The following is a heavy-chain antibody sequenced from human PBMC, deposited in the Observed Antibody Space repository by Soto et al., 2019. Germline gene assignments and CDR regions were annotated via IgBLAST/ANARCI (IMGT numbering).Heavy chain of an antibody. Sequence: QVQLQESGPGLVKPSETLSLTCTVSGGSISSYYWSWIRQPPGKGLEWIGYIYYRWSTNYNPSLKSRVTISVDTSKNQVSLKLSSVTAADTAMYYCARFNWYFDLWGRGTLVTVSS. CDR1: GGSISSYY. CDR3: ARFNWYFDL. CDR2: IYYRWST. V-gene: IGHV4-59*01. J-gene: IGHJ2*01.